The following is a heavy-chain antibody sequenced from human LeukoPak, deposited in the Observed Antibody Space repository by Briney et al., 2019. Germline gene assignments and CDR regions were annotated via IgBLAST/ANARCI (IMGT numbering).Heavy chain of an antibody. CDR3: ARRAGAYSHPYDY. D-gene: IGHD4/OR15-4a*01. Sequence: GGSLRLSCTVSGFTVSSNSMSWVRQSPGKGLEWVSFIYSDNTHYSDPVKGRFTISRDNSKNTLYLQMNSLRAEDTAVYYCARRAGAYSHPYDYWGQGTLVTVSS. CDR1: GFTVSSNS. J-gene: IGHJ4*02. V-gene: IGHV3-53*01. CDR2: IYSDNT.